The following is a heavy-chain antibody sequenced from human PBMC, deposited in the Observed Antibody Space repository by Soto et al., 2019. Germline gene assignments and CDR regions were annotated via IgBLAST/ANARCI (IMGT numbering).Heavy chain of an antibody. CDR3: ARATPSVVAATLSSFDY. D-gene: IGHD2-15*01. CDR1: GGSISSYY. Sequence: SETLSLTCTVSGGSISSYYWSWIRQPPGKGLEWIGYIYYSGSTNYNPSLKSRVTISVDTSKNQFSLKLSSVTAADTAVYYCARATPSVVAATLSSFDYWGQGTLVTVSS. CDR2: IYYSGST. V-gene: IGHV4-59*12. J-gene: IGHJ4*02.